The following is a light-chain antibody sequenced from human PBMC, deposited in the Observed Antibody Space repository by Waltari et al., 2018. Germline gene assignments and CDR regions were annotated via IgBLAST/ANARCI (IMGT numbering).Light chain of an antibody. CDR1: SSNIGAGYD. CDR3: QSYDRSLSGGYV. CDR2: GDT. V-gene: IGLV1-40*01. Sequence: QSVLTQPPSVSGAPGQRVTISCTGSSSNIGAGYDVHWYPQLPGSAPQLRIHGDTKRPCGAPEVFSGYKSGTAASVAITGLQAEDEADYYCQSYDRSLSGGYVFGTGTRVIVL. J-gene: IGLJ1*01.